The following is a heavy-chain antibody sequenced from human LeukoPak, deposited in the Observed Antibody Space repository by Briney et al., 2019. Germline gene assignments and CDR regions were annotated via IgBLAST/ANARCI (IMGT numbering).Heavy chain of an antibody. J-gene: IGHJ4*02. D-gene: IGHD3-3*01. Sequence: PSETLSLTCTVSGGSISSGDYYWRWIRQPPGKGLEWIGYIYYSGSTYYNPSLKSRVTISVDTSTNQFSLKLSSVTAADTAVYYCARGDYDFWSGYKNFDYWGQGTLVTVSS. CDR3: ARGDYDFWSGYKNFDY. CDR2: IYYSGST. CDR1: GGSISSGDYY. V-gene: IGHV4-30-4*08.